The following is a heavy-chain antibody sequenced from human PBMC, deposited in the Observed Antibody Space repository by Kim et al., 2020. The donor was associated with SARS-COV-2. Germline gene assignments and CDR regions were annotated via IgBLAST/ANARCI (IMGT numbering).Heavy chain of an antibody. J-gene: IGHJ5*02. V-gene: IGHV1-18*04. Sequence: ASVKVSCKASGYNFRTYGISWVRQAPGQGLEWMGWISIYNGDTSFAQKLQGRVTLTTDTSTSTVYMELRSLRSDDTAVYYCARISGSYYGGSWFDPWGQG. CDR2: ISIYNGDT. D-gene: IGHD1-26*01. CDR1: GYNFRTYG. CDR3: ARISGSYYGGSWFDP.